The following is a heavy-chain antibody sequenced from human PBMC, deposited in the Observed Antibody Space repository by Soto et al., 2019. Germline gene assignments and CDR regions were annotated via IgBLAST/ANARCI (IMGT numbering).Heavy chain of an antibody. Sequence: ASVKVSCKASGYTFTSYGISWVRQAPGQGLEWMGRISAYNGNTNYAQKLQGRVTMTTDTSTSTAYMELRSLRSDDTAVYYCARGSSSSHYYYYGMDVWGQGTTVNVSS. J-gene: IGHJ6*02. V-gene: IGHV1-18*01. CDR2: ISAYNGNT. D-gene: IGHD6-6*01. CDR3: ARGSSSSHYYYYGMDV. CDR1: GYTFTSYG.